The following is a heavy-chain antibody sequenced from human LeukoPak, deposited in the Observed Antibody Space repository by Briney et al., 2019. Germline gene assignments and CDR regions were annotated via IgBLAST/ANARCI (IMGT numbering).Heavy chain of an antibody. CDR1: GYIFTELS. Sequence: ASVKVSCKVSGYIFTELSMHWVRQAPGKGLEWMGGFDPEDGETIYAQKFQGRVTMTDDTSTDTAYMELGSLRSEDTAVYYCAGDTIVRGVNPWFDPWGQGTLVTVSS. CDR2: FDPEDGET. V-gene: IGHV1-24*01. D-gene: IGHD3-10*01. CDR3: AGDTIVRGVNPWFDP. J-gene: IGHJ5*02.